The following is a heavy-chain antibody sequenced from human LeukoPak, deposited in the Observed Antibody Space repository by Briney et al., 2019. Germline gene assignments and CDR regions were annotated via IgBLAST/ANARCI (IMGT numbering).Heavy chain of an antibody. V-gene: IGHV3-11*04. CDR2: ISGSGGST. J-gene: IGHJ4*02. CDR3: ARDHPPLSGSSDY. CDR1: GGSISSYY. Sequence: LSLTCTVSGGSISSYYWSWIRQPPGKGLEWVSAISGSGGSTYYADSVKGRFTISRDNAKNSLYLQMNSLRAEDTAVYYCARDHPPLSGSSDYWGQGTLVTVSS. D-gene: IGHD1-26*01.